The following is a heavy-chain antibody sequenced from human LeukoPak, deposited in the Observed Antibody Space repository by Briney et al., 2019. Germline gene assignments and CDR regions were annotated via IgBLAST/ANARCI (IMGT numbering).Heavy chain of an antibody. CDR2: ISSNGYRT. J-gene: IGHJ4*02. V-gene: IGHV3-64*01. Sequence: GGSLRLSCEASGFTFGINAMHWVRQAPGKGLEYISGISSNGYRTYYANSVKGRFTISRDNSKNTLYLQMGSLRDEDLAVFYCAREATTKTGRVYYFDYWGQGTLVTVSS. CDR3: AREATTKTGRVYYFDY. CDR1: GFTFGINA. D-gene: IGHD3-16*01.